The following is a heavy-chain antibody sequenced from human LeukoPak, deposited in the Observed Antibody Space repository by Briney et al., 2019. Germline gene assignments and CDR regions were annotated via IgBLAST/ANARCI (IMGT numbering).Heavy chain of an antibody. V-gene: IGHV3-30*02. CDR2: IRYDGSNK. J-gene: IGHJ4*02. D-gene: IGHD6-6*01. CDR3: AKDPSYYSSSSYFDY. Sequence: GGSLRLSCAASEFTFSSYGMHWVRQAPGKGLEWVAFIRYDGSNKYYADSVKGRFTISRDNSKNTLYLQMNSLRAEDTAVYYCAKDPSYYSSSSYFDYWGQGTLVTVSS. CDR1: EFTFSSYG.